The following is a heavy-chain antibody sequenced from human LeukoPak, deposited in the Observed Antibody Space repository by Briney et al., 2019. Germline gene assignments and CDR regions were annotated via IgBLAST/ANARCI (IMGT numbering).Heavy chain of an antibody. V-gene: IGHV4-59*08. CDR3: ARHSTYSYDSSGYLDY. Sequence: KPSETLSLTCTVSGGSISSYYWSWIRQPPGKGLEWIGYIYYSGSTNYNPSLKSRVTISVDTSKNQFSLKLSSVTAADTAVYYCARHSTYSYDSSGYLDYWGQGTLVTVSS. D-gene: IGHD3-22*01. CDR1: GGSISSYY. J-gene: IGHJ4*02. CDR2: IYYSGST.